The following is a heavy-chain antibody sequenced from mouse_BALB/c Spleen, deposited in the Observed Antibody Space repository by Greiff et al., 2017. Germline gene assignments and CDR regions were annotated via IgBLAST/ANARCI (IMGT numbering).Heavy chain of an antibody. V-gene: IGHV7-3*02. Sequence: EVMLVESGGGLVQPGGSLRLSCATSGFTFTDYYMSWVRQPPGKALEWLGFIRNKANGYTTEYSASVKGRFTISRDNSQSILYLQMNTLRAEDSATYYCAREGNHYAMDYWGQGTSVTVSS. CDR3: AREGNHYAMDY. D-gene: IGHD2-1*01. J-gene: IGHJ4*01. CDR1: GFTFTDYY. CDR2: IRNKANGYTT.